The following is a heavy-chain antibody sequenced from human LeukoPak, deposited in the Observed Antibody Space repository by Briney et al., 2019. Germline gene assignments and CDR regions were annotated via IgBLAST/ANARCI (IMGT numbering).Heavy chain of an antibody. CDR2: IYTSGST. J-gene: IGHJ4*02. CDR1: GGSISSYY. V-gene: IGHV4-4*07. CDR3: ARDSAYSSGYYYFDY. D-gene: IGHD6-25*01. Sequence: SETLSLTCTVSGGSISSYYWSWIRQPAGKGLEWIGRIYTSGSTNYNPSLKSRVTISVDKSKNQFSLKLSSVTAADTAVYYCARDSAYSSGYYYFDYWGLGTLVTVSS.